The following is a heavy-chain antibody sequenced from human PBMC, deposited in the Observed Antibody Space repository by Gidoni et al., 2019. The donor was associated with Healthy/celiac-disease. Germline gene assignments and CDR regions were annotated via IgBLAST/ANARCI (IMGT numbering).Heavy chain of an antibody. CDR1: GGSISRSSYY. D-gene: IGHD6-25*01. CDR2: IYYIGGT. CDR3: AREGVAADNKQNYGMDV. Sequence: QLQLQESCPGLVKPSETLFLTCTVSGGSISRSSYYWGWIRQPPGKGLEWIGSIYYIGGTYYNPSLKSRVTISVDTSKNQFSLKLSSVTAADTAVYYWAREGVAADNKQNYGMDVWGQGTTVTVSS. V-gene: IGHV4-39*07. J-gene: IGHJ6*02.